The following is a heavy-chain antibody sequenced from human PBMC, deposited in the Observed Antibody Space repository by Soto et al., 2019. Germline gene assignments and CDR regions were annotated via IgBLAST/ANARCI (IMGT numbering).Heavy chain of an antibody. CDR2: INPNSGGT. J-gene: IGHJ5*02. Sequence: GASVKVSCKASGYTFTGYYMHWVRQAPGQGLEWMGWINPNSGGTNYAQKFQGWVIMTRDTSISTAYMELSRLRSDDTAVYYCARDPTTTVTTSWFDPWGQGTLVTVSS. CDR1: GYTFTGYY. CDR3: ARDPTTTVTTSWFDP. V-gene: IGHV1-2*04. D-gene: IGHD4-17*01.